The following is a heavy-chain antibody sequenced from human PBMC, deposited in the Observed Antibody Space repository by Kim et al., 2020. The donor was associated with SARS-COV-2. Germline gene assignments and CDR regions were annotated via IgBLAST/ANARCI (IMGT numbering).Heavy chain of an antibody. CDR3: GTSALGY. D-gene: IGHD7-27*01. V-gene: IGHV3-23*01. J-gene: IGHJ4*02. CDR2: VNSNGGKT. Sequence: GGSLRLSCAASGLTFSSYAMTWVRQAPGKGLEWVSGVNSNGGKTYCVDSVKGRFTISRDNSKSTLYLQMDSLRADDTAVYYCGTSALGYWGQGTLVTVSS. CDR1: GLTFSSYA.